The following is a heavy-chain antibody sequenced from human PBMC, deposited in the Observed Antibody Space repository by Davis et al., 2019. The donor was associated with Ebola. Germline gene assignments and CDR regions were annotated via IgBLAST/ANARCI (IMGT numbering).Heavy chain of an antibody. CDR2: ISSSSSYI. CDR3: ARAMTYYYGSGSYRDY. Sequence: PGGSLRLSCAASGFTFSSYSMNWVRQAPGKGLEWVSSISSSSSYIYYADSVKGRFTISRDNAKNSLYLQMNSLRAEDTAVYYCARAMTYYYGSGSYRDYWGQGTLVTVSS. CDR1: GFTFSSYS. D-gene: IGHD3-10*01. J-gene: IGHJ4*02. V-gene: IGHV3-21*01.